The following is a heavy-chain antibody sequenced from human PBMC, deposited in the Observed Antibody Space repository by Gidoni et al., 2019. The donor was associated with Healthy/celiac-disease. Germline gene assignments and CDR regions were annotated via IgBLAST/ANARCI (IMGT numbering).Heavy chain of an antibody. Sequence: QVQLVQSGAEVKKPGASVKVSCKASGYTFTSYYMHWVRQAPGQGLEWMGIINPSGGSTSYAQKFQGRVTMTRDTSTSTVYMELSSLRSEDTAVYYCAREHYCSSTSCPKDTYYYYMDVWGKGTTVTVSS. J-gene: IGHJ6*03. CDR1: GYTFTSYY. D-gene: IGHD2-2*01. CDR2: INPSGGST. V-gene: IGHV1-46*01. CDR3: AREHYCSSTSCPKDTYYYYMDV.